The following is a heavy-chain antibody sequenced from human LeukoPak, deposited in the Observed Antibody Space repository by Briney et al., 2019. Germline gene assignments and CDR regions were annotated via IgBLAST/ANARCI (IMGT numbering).Heavy chain of an antibody. V-gene: IGHV3-23*01. J-gene: IGHJ4*02. Sequence: GGSLRLSCAASGFTFSNYAMSWVRQAPGKGLEWVSTISGSGGNSYYADSVKGRFTISRDNSKDTLYLQMNSLRAEDTALYYCAKAREATYYFDCWGQGTLVTVSS. CDR3: AKAREATYYFDC. CDR1: GFTFSNYA. CDR2: ISGSGGNS. D-gene: IGHD1-26*01.